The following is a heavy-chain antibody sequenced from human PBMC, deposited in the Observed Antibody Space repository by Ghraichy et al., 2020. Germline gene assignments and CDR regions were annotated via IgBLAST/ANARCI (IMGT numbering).Heavy chain of an antibody. J-gene: IGHJ5*02. CDR1: GYTFTGYY. CDR2: INPNSGGT. V-gene: IGHV1-2*02. D-gene: IGHD3-16*01. CDR3: AREDWGGVNWFDP. Sequence: ASVKVSCKASGYTFTGYYMHWVRQAPGQGLEWMGWINPNSGGTNYAQKFQGRVTMTRDTSISTAYMELSRLRSDDTAVYYCAREDWGGVNWFDPWGQGTLVTVSS.